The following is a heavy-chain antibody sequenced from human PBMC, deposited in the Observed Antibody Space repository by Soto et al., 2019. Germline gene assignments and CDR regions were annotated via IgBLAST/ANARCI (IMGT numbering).Heavy chain of an antibody. CDR1: GYTFTSHG. J-gene: IGHJ4*02. CDR2: ISAYNGNT. CDR3: ARDRPTAVAGLLDY. Sequence: DAVKVSCKASGYTFTSHGISWVRQAPGQGLEWMGWISAYNGNTDYAQKLQGRVTMTTDTSTSTAYMELRSLRSDDTAVYYCARDRPTAVAGLLDYWGQGTLVTVSS. V-gene: IGHV1-18*04. D-gene: IGHD6-19*01.